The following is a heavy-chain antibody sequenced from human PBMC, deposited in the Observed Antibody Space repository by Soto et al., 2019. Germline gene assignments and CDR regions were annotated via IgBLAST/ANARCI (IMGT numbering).Heavy chain of an antibody. D-gene: IGHD3-9*01. CDR2: INHSGST. CDR1: GGSFSGYY. CDR3: ARGDDWLLEDYYYYGMDV. J-gene: IGHJ6*02. V-gene: IGHV4-34*01. Sequence: SETLSLTCAVYGGSFSGYYWSWIRQPPGKGLAWIGEINHSGSTNYNPSLKSRVTISVDTSKNQFSLKLSSVTAADTAVYYCARGDDWLLEDYYYYGMDVWGQGTTVTVSS.